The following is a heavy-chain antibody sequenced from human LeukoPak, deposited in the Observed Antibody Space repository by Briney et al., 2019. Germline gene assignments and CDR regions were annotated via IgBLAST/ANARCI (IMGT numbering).Heavy chain of an antibody. CDR3: ARDKWRVVPAVYYYYYYMDV. CDR1: GYTFTGYY. V-gene: IGHV1-2*02. CDR2: INPNSGGT. Sequence: GASVKVSCKASGYTFTGYYMHWVRQAPGQGLEWMGWINPNSGGTNYAQKFQGRVTMTRDTSISTAYMELSRLRSDDTAVYHCARDKWRVVPAVYYYYYYMDVWGKGTTVTVSS. J-gene: IGHJ6*03. D-gene: IGHD2-2*01.